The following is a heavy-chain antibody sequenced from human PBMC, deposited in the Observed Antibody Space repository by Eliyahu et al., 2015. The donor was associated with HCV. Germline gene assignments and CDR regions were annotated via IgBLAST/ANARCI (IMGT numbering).Heavy chain of an antibody. V-gene: IGHV3-15*01. CDR2: IKSKTDGGTT. Sequence: EVQLVESGGGLVKPGGSLRLSCAASGFTFSNAWMSWVRQAPGKGLGWVGRIKSKTDGGTTDYAAPVKGRFTISRDDSKNTLYLQMNSLKTEDTAVYYCTTDGGIVVVVAATDYWGQGTLVTVSS. D-gene: IGHD2-15*01. J-gene: IGHJ4*02. CDR1: GFTFSNAW. CDR3: TTDGGIVVVVAATDY.